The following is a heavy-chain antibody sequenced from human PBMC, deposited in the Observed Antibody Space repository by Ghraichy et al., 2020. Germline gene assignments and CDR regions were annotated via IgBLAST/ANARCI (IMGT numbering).Heavy chain of an antibody. Sequence: SVKVSCKASGGTFSSYAISWVRQAPGQGLEWMGGIIPIFGTANYAQKFQGRVTITTDESTSTAYMELSSLRSEDTAVYYCARGNFVDTAMYFDYWGQGTLVTVSS. J-gene: IGHJ4*02. V-gene: IGHV1-69*05. CDR3: ARGNFVDTAMYFDY. CDR2: IIPIFGTA. D-gene: IGHD5-18*01. CDR1: GGTFSSYA.